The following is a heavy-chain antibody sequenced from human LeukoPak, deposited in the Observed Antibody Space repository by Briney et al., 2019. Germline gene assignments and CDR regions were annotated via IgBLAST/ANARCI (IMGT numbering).Heavy chain of an antibody. V-gene: IGHV1-24*01. Sequence: ASVKVSCKVSGYTLTELSMHWVRQAPGKGLEWMGGFDPEDGETIYAQKFQGRVTMTEDTSTGTAYMELSSLRSEDTAVYYCATQGGYCSSTSCYGSQYYYYMDVWGKGTTVTVSS. CDR1: GYTLTELS. CDR3: ATQGGYCSSTSCYGSQYYYYMDV. CDR2: FDPEDGET. J-gene: IGHJ6*03. D-gene: IGHD2-2*01.